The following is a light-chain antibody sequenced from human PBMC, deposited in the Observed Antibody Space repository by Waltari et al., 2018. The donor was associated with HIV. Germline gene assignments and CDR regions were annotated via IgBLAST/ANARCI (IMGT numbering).Light chain of an antibody. Sequence: QTVLTQPPSVSAAPGQNVTISCSGRSAHGGDNAVAWYQQLSRTAPKLLVCRNGRRRPGTPDRFSASKSGATATLASTGSQPADEAHYYCGSWEVHSSVYVFGTGTKVSVL. J-gene: IGLJ1*01. V-gene: IGLV1-51*02. CDR1: SAHGGDNA. CDR2: RNG. CDR3: GSWEVHSSVYV.